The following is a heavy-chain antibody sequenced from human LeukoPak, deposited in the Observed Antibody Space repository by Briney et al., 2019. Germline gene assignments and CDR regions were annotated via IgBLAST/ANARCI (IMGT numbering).Heavy chain of an antibody. Sequence: GSSVKVSCKASGGTFSSYAISWVRQAPGQGLEWMGGIIPIFGTANYAQKFQGRVTITADESTSTAYIELSSLRSEDTAVYYCARSGSSGYPYYFDYWGQGTLVTVSS. V-gene: IGHV1-69*01. J-gene: IGHJ4*02. CDR1: GGTFSSYA. D-gene: IGHD3-22*01. CDR3: ARSGSSGYPYYFDY. CDR2: IIPIFGTA.